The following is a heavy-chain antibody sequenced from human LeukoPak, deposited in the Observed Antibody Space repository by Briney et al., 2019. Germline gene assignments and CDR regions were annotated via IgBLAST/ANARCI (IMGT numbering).Heavy chain of an antibody. D-gene: IGHD3-10*01. V-gene: IGHV3-74*01. Sequence: GGSLRLSCAASGFTFSGYSMSWVRQAPGKGLVWVSRVKSDGSNPSYADSVKGRFTISRDNAENMLYLQMNTLGAEDTAVYYCARDIVSGSGSLDYWGQGTLVTVSS. CDR2: VKSDGSNP. CDR1: GFTFSGYS. J-gene: IGHJ4*02. CDR3: ARDIVSGSGSLDY.